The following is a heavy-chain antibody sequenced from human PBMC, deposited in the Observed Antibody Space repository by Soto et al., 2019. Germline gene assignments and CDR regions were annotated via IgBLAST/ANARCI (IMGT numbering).Heavy chain of an antibody. J-gene: IGHJ4*02. CDR1: GYTFTIYW. D-gene: IGHD5-12*01. Sequence: PGGSLKSACQVSGYTFTIYWIGWVRQMPGKGREWMGIIYPSDSDTRYSPSFQGQVTISADQSINTAYLQLDSLKASDTDIYYCASPANMVASHFDLWGQGTPVTVPS. CDR3: ASPANMVASHFDL. V-gene: IGHV5-51*01. CDR2: IYPSDSDT.